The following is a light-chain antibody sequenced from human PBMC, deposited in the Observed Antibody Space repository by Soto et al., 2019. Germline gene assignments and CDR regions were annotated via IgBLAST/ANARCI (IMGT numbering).Light chain of an antibody. J-gene: IGKJ1*01. CDR1: QSVSSY. CDR2: DAS. V-gene: IGKV3-11*01. Sequence: EIVLTQSPATLSLSPGERATLSCRASQSVSSYLAWYQQKPGQAPRLLIYDASNRATGIPARFSGSRSGTDSTLTISSLXPEDFAVYYCQQRSNWPEVTFGQGTKVDIK. CDR3: QQRSNWPEVT.